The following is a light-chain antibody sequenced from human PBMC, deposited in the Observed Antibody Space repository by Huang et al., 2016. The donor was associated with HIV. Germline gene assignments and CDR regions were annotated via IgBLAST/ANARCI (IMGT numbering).Light chain of an antibody. CDR3: MQSLRASFT. Sequence: DIVLTQSPLPLPVTPGEPASISCRSSESLLHSNGVYYLDWYLQKPGQPPQLLIYWGSNRASGVPDRFSGSGSGSDFTLQISRVEAEDVGIYYCMQSLRASFTFGGGTKVEMK. CDR2: WGS. J-gene: IGKJ4*01. CDR1: ESLLHSNGVYY. V-gene: IGKV2-28*01.